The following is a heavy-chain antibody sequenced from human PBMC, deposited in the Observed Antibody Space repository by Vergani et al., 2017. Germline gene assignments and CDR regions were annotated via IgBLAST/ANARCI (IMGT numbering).Heavy chain of an antibody. CDR1: GYTFTGYY. CDR3: ARPLGAPAVAGTDWFDP. J-gene: IGHJ5*02. D-gene: IGHD6-19*01. Sequence: QVQLVQSGAEVKKPGASVKVSCKASGYTFTGYYIHWVRQAPGQGLEWMGRINPNSGGTNYAQTFQGRVTMTRDTSISPAYMEMSRLRSDDTAVYYCARPLGAPAVAGTDWFDPWGQGTQVTVSS. CDR2: INPNSGGT. V-gene: IGHV1-2*06.